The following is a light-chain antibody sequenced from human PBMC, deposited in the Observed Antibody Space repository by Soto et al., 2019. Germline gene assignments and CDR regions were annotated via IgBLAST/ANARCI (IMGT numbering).Light chain of an antibody. CDR1: GSDVGDYNY. CDR2: EVS. J-gene: IGLJ1*01. V-gene: IGLV2-8*01. CDR3: SSNVGSKNFNV. Sequence: QSVLTQPPSASGSPGQSVTISCTGTGSDVGDYNYVSWYQQNPGKAPKLIIYEVSKRPSGVPDRFSGSKSGYTASLTVSGLQPEDEADYYCSSNVGSKNFNVFGTGTKLTVL.